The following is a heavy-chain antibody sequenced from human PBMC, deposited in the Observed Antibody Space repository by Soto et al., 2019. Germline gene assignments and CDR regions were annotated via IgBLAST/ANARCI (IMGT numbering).Heavy chain of an antibody. Sequence: LRLSCAASGFTFSSYAMSWVRQAPGKGLEWVSAISSSGYSTYYADSVKGRFTISRDNSKNTMYLQMNNLRAEDTAVYYCAKGSVVVAAKFDSWGQGTMVTVSS. CDR3: AKGSVVVAAKFDS. CDR1: GFTFSSYA. CDR2: ISSSGYST. D-gene: IGHD2-21*02. V-gene: IGHV3-23*01. J-gene: IGHJ4*02.